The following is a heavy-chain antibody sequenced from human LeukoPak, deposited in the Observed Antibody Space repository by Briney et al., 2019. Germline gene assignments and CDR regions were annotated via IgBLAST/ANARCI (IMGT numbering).Heavy chain of an antibody. CDR2: ISYDGSNK. V-gene: IGHV3-30-3*01. CDR1: GFTFSSYA. D-gene: IGHD4-17*01. J-gene: IGHJ4*02. CDR3: ARENNDYGDYSLDY. Sequence: PGRSLRLSCAASGFTFSSYAMHWVRQAPGKGLEWVAVISYDGSNKYYADSVKGRFTISRDNSKNTLYLQMNSLRAEDTAVYYCARENNDYGDYSLDYWGQGTLVTVSS.